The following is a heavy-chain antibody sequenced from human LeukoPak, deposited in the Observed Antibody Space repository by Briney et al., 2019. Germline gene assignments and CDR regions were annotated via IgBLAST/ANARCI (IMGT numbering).Heavy chain of an antibody. CDR1: GYTFTSYG. CDR2: INVYNGNT. D-gene: IGHD3-22*01. CDR3: ARAYSSGYYLALDY. J-gene: IGHJ4*02. Sequence: ASVKVSCKASGYTFTSYGISWVRQAPGQGLEWMGWINVYNGNTNYAQKLQGRVTMTTDTSTSTAYMELRSLRSDDTAVYYCARAYSSGYYLALDYWGQGTLVTVSS. V-gene: IGHV1-18*01.